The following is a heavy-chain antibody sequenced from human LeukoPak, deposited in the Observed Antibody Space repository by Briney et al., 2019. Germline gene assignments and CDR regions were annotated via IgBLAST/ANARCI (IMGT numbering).Heavy chain of an antibody. D-gene: IGHD3-22*01. CDR3: ARELRRYYYDSSGYYSPHYGMDV. CDR1: GFTFSDYY. V-gene: IGHV3-11*01. J-gene: IGHJ6*02. CDR2: ISSSGSTI. Sequence: GGSLRLSCAASGFTFSDYYMSWIRQAPGKGLEWVSYISSSGSTIYYADSVKGRFTISRDNAKNSLYLQMNSLRAEDTAVYYCARELRRYYYDSSGYYSPHYGMDVWGQGTTVTVSS.